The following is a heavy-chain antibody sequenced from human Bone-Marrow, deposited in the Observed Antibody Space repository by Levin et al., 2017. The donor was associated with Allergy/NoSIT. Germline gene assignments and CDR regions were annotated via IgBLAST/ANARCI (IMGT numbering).Heavy chain of an antibody. D-gene: IGHD3-10*01. Sequence: PSETLSLTCALSGGSISSGGSSWSWIRQPPGQGLEWIGYIFHTGSTYYNSSLKSRVTISVDRSKNQFSLKLTSVTAADTAVYYCARSFTMLRGGFDPWGQGILVTVSS. J-gene: IGHJ5*02. CDR1: GGSISSGGSS. V-gene: IGHV4-30-2*01. CDR3: ARSFTMLRGGFDP. CDR2: IFHTGST.